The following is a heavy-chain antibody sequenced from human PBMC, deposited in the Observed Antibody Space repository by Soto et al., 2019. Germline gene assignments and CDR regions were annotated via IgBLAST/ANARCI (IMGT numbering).Heavy chain of an antibody. CDR2: IKQDGSEK. V-gene: IGHV3-7*04. J-gene: IGHJ4*02. CDR3: ARVAVAGPYFDY. Sequence: GGSLSLSCAASGFTFSSYWMSWVRQAPGKGLEWVANIKQDGSEKYYVDSVKGRFTISRYNAKNSLYLQMNSLRAEDTAVYYCARVAVAGPYFDYWGQGTLVTVSS. CDR1: GFTFSSYW. D-gene: IGHD6-19*01.